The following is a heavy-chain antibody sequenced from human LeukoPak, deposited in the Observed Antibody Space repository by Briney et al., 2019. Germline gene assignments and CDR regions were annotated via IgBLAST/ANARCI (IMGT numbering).Heavy chain of an antibody. CDR3: AGGPLPIPNYYYYMDV. CDR1: GYTFTSYD. CDR2: MNPNSGNT. J-gene: IGHJ6*03. D-gene: IGHD2-2*02. V-gene: IGHV1-8*03. Sequence: ASVKVSCKASGYTFTSYDINWVRQATGQGLEWMGWMNPNSGNTGYAQKFQGRVTITRNTSISTAYMELSSLRSEDTAVYYCAGGPLPIPNYYYYMDVWGKGTTVTVSS.